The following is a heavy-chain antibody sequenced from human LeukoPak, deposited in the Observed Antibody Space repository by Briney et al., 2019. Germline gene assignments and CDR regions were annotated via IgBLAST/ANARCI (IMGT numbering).Heavy chain of an antibody. V-gene: IGHV3-74*01. Sequence: GGSLRLSCAASGFTFSSYGMHWVRQAPGKGLVWVSRINSDGYSISYADSVKGRFTISRDNAKSTLYLQMNSLRAEDTAVYYCARDQGGYSYGWDFDYWGQGTLVTVSS. CDR2: INSDGYSI. CDR3: ARDQGGYSYGWDFDY. D-gene: IGHD5-18*01. J-gene: IGHJ4*02. CDR1: GFTFSSYG.